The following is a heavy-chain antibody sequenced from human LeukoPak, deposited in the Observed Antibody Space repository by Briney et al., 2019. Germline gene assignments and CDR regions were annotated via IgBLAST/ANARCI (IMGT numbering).Heavy chain of an antibody. CDR3: ARGYCSGGSCYGAPFGY. Sequence: ASVKVSCKASGYTFTGYYMHWVRQAPGQGLEWMGWINPNSGGTNYAQKFQGRVTMTRDTSISTAYMELSRLRSDDTAVYYCARGYCSGGSCYGAPFGYWGQGTLVTVSS. V-gene: IGHV1-2*02. CDR1: GYTFTGYY. D-gene: IGHD2-15*01. CDR2: INPNSGGT. J-gene: IGHJ4*02.